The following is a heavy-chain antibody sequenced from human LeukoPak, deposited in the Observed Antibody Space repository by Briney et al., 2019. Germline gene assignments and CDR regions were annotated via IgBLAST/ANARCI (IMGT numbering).Heavy chain of an antibody. CDR2: KNPNSGRT. CDR1: GYTFTSYD. CDR3: ARGPVTTHGMDV. J-gene: IGHJ6*02. Sequence: ASVKVSCKASGYTFTSYDINWVRQATGQGLEWVGWKNPNSGRTGLAQKFQGRLTMTMNTAISTAYMELSSLTSEDTVVYYCARGPVTTHGMDVWGQGTTVTVSS. V-gene: IGHV1-8*01. D-gene: IGHD4-11*01.